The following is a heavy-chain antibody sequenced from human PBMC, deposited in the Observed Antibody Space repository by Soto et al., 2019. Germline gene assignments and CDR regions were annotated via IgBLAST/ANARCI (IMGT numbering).Heavy chain of an antibody. J-gene: IGHJ5*02. CDR1: GYTFTSYG. D-gene: IGHD1-1*01. Sequence: ASVKVSCKASGYTFTSYGIHWVRQAPGQRLEWMGWINAANGDTKYSPKFQGRVTITRDTSASTAYMELGSLRSEDTAVYYCVRRHVSETGIDWFAHWGQEPLVTVSS. CDR3: VRRHVSETGIDWFAH. V-gene: IGHV1-3*01. CDR2: INAANGDT.